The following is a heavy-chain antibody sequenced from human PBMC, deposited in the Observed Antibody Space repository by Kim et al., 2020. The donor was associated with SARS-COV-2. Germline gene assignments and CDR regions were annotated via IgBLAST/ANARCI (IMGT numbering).Heavy chain of an antibody. V-gene: IGHV3-7*01. J-gene: IGHJ3*02. CDR1: GFTFSSYW. D-gene: IGHD2-15*01. Sequence: GGSLRLSCAASGFTFSSYWMSWVRQAPGKGLEWVANIKQDGSEKYYVDSVKGRFTISRDNAKNSLYLQMNSLRAEDTAVYYCARDVVGYCSGGSCYGNDAFDIWGQGTMVTVSS. CDR2: IKQDGSEK. CDR3: ARDVVGYCSGGSCYGNDAFDI.